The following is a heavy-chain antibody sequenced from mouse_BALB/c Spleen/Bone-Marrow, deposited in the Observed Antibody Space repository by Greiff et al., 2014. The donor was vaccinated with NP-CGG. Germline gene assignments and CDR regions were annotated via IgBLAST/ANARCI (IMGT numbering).Heavy chain of an antibody. V-gene: IGHV14-3*02. CDR3: ASYVYGYYFDY. J-gene: IGHJ2*01. CDR1: GFNIKDTY. CDR2: IDPANVNT. Sequence: EVQLQQSGAELVKPGASVKLSCTAPGFNIKDTYMHWVKQRPEQGLEWIGRIDPANVNTKYDPKFQGKATITADTSSNTAYLQLSSLTSEDTAVYYCASYVYGYYFDYWGQGTTLTVSS. D-gene: IGHD1-1*01.